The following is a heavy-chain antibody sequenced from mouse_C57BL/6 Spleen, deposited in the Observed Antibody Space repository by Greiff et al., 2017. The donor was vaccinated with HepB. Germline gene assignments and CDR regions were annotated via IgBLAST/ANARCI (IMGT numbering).Heavy chain of an antibody. Sequence: QVQLQQPGAELVMPGASVKLSCKASGYTFTSYWMHWVKQRPGQGLEWIGEIDPSDSYTNYNQKFKGKSTLTVDKSSSTASMQLSSLTSEDSAVYCCARKGGYYGWFAYWGQGTLVTVSA. V-gene: IGHV1-69*01. J-gene: IGHJ3*01. CDR3: ARKGGYYGWFAY. D-gene: IGHD1-1*01. CDR1: GYTFTSYW. CDR2: IDPSDSYT.